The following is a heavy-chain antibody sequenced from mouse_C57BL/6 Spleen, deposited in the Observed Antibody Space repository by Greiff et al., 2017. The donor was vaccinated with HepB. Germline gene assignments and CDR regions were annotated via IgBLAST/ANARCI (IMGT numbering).Heavy chain of an antibody. CDR1: GYTFTSYW. CDR2: INPSSGYT. V-gene: IGHV1-7*01. Sequence: QVQLQQSGAELAKPGASVKLSCKASGYTFTSYWMHWVKQRPGQGLEWIGYINPSSGYTKYNQKFKDKATLTAEKSSSTAYMQLSSLTYEDSAVYYCASGAPYGSSYDYWGQGTTLTVSS. CDR3: ASGAPYGSSYDY. D-gene: IGHD1-1*01. J-gene: IGHJ2*01.